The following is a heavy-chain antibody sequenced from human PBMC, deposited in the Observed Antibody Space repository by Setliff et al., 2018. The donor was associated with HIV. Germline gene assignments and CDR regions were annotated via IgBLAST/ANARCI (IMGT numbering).Heavy chain of an antibody. CDR2: VYYSVTT. V-gene: IGHV4-39*01. CDR3: ARFGRSLRTVDY. CDR1: GGSISSSSYY. J-gene: IGHJ4*02. Sequence: LSLTCTFSGGSISSSSYYWGWIRQPPGKGLEWIGNVYYSVTTYYNPSLKSRVTISVDTSKNQFSLKLSSVTAADTAVYYCARFGRSLRTVDYWGQGTLVTVSS. D-gene: IGHD3-3*01.